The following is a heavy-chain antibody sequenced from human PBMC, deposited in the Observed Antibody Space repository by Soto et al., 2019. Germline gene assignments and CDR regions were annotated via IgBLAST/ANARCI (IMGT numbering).Heavy chain of an antibody. V-gene: IGHV4-39*01. D-gene: IGHD2-15*01. CDR3: ARQGSRAFDI. CDR1: GGSISTSVYY. CDR2: IYYSGSA. Sequence: SETLSLTCTVSGGSISTSVYYWGWIRQPPGRGLEWMANIYYSGSAYYNPSLKSRVSTSVDTSKNQFSLKLRSVTAADTAVYYCARQGSRAFDIWGKGTMVT. J-gene: IGHJ3*02.